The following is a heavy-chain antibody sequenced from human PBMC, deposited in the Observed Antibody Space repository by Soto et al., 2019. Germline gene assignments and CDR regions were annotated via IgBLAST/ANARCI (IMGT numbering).Heavy chain of an antibody. D-gene: IGHD3-10*01. V-gene: IGHV3-33*08. Sequence: GGSLRLSCAASGFTFSSYAMHWVRQAPGKGLEWVAVIWHDGSNKYYADYVKDRFTISRDNSKDTLYLQMNSLRAEDTAAYYCARLRGFSGSGTPRDYYYYYGMDVGGQGTTVTVSS. J-gene: IGHJ6*02. CDR2: IWHDGSNK. CDR1: GFTFSSYA. CDR3: ARLRGFSGSGTPRDYYYYYGMDV.